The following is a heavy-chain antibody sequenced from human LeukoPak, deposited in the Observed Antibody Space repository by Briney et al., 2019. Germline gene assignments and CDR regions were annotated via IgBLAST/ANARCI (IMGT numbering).Heavy chain of an antibody. CDR3: VRGTGY. J-gene: IGHJ4*02. V-gene: IGHV3-64D*06. Sequence: GGSLRLSCSVSGFTFSTYVMHWVRQAPGKGLEYVSAISSNGDNTYYADSVKGRITISRDNSKNTLYLQMSSLRADDTAVYYCVRGTGYWGQGTLVTASS. CDR2: ISSNGDNT. CDR1: GFTFSTYV.